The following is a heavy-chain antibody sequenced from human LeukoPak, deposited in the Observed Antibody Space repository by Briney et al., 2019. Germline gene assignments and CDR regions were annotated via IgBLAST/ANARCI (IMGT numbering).Heavy chain of an antibody. CDR3: AREAAGGTKNFDY. D-gene: IGHD6-13*01. Sequence: ASVKVSCKASGYTFTGYYMHWVRQAPGQGLEWMGIINPSGGATSYAQKFQGRVTMTRDTSTRTVYLELTSLRSEDTAVFYCAREAAGGTKNFDYWGQGTLVTVSS. V-gene: IGHV1-46*01. J-gene: IGHJ4*02. CDR2: INPSGGAT. CDR1: GYTFTGYY.